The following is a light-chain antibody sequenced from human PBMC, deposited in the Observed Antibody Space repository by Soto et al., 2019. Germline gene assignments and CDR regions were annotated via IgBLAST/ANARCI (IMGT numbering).Light chain of an antibody. CDR2: GVS. V-gene: IGLV2-14*01. CDR1: SSDVGGYNY. J-gene: IGLJ1*01. Sequence: QSVLTQPASASGSPGQSITISCTGTSSDVGGYNYVSWYQQHPGKAPKLMISGVSNRPSGVSNRFSGSKSGNTASLTISGLQAEDEADYYCSSYTSSSTLVVFGTGTKVTVL. CDR3: SSYTSSSTLVV.